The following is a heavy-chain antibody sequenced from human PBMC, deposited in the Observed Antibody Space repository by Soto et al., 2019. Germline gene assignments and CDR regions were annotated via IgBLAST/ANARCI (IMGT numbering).Heavy chain of an antibody. CDR1: GYSITAGGYY. J-gene: IGHJ5*02. CDR3: ARMYSSGSGWFHP. V-gene: IGHV4-39*07. D-gene: IGHD6-19*01. Sequence: SETVSLTCFVSGYSITAGGYYWRWIRHHPGKGLEWIGSFYSSGSIIYNPSLRSRVSISGDTSSNQFSMSLTSVTAADAARYYCARMYSSGSGWFHPWGQGTLVT. CDR2: FYSSGSI.